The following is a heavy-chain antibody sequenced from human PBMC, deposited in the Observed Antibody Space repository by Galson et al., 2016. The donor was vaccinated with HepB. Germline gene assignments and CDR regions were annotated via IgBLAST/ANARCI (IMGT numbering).Heavy chain of an antibody. D-gene: IGHD3-22*01. CDR3: ARDRDYENTFDY. J-gene: IGHJ4*02. V-gene: IGHV1-46*01. CDR1: GYTFIFYY. CDR2: INPNGGST. Sequence: SVKVSCKASGYTFIFYYMHWVRQAPGQGLEWMGIINPNGGSTTYAQGFQGRLTMTRDTSTNTVYMELNSLRSEDTAMYYCARDRDYENTFDYWGQGTLVTVSS.